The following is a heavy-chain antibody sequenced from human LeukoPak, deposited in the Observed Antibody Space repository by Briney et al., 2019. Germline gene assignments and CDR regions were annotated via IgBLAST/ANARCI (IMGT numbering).Heavy chain of an antibody. CDR2: ISANDGNT. V-gene: IGHV1-18*01. Sequence: ASVKVSCKASGYTFTSYGISWVRQAPGQGLEWMGWISANDGNTNYAQKLQGRVTMTTDTSTSTAYMELRSLRSDDTAVYYCARDLGATIARGTYYYGMDVWGQGATVTVSS. J-gene: IGHJ6*02. D-gene: IGHD5-12*01. CDR1: GYTFTSYG. CDR3: ARDLGATIARGTYYYGMDV.